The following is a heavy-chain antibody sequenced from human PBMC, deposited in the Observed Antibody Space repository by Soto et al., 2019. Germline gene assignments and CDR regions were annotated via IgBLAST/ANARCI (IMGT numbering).Heavy chain of an antibody. J-gene: IGHJ4*02. CDR3: ARDLGGPDY. D-gene: IGHD3-16*01. V-gene: IGHV3-74*01. CDR2: INNDGGST. CDR1: GFTLNNYW. Sequence: GGSLRLSCAASGFTLNNYWMHWVREAPGKGLVWVSRINNDGGSTAYADPVKGRFTISRDNAKNTLYLQMNSLRAEDTAIYYCARDLGGPDYWGQGTLVTVSS.